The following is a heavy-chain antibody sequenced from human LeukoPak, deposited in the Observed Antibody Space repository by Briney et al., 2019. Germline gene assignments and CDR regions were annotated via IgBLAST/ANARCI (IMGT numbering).Heavy chain of an antibody. CDR2: INSDGSST. J-gene: IGHJ4*02. CDR3: ASGNGGQFDY. CDR1: GFSFSSYW. D-gene: IGHD1-14*01. V-gene: IGHV3-74*01. Sequence: PGGSLRLSCAASGFSFSSYWMHWVRQVPGKGLVWVSRINSDGSSTRYADSVKGRFAISRDNAKNTVYLQTNSLRAEDTAVCYCASGNGGQFDYWGRGTLVTVSS.